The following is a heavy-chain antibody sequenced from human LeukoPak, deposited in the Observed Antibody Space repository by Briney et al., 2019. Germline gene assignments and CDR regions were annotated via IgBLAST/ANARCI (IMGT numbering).Heavy chain of an antibody. CDR2: ISYDGSNK. CDR1: GFTFSSYG. CDR3: AKDRDSSGLYDAFDT. D-gene: IGHD3-22*01. J-gene: IGHJ3*02. V-gene: IGHV3-30*18. Sequence: PGGSLRLSCATSGFTFSSYGMHWVRQAPGKGLEWVAVISYDGSNKYYADSVKGRFTISRDNSKNTLYLQMNSLRAEDTAVYYCAKDRDSSGLYDAFDTWGQGTMVTVSS.